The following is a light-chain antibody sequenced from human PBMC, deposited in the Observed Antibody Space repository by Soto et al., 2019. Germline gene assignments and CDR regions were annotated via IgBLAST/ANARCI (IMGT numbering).Light chain of an antibody. CDR2: PAS. J-gene: IGKJ4*01. Sequence: DIQMTQSPSTLSASVGDRVTITCRASQSISTFLAWYQQKPGKAPKLLIYPASILQSGGPSRFRGSESGTDFCLTMSRLQADDFETYFSQQLKRYPLTFGGGTKVDIK. V-gene: IGKV1-9*01. CDR1: QSISTF. CDR3: QQLKRYPLT.